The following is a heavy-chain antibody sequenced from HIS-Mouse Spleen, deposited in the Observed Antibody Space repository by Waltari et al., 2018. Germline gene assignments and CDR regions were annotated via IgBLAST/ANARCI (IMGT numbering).Heavy chain of an antibody. D-gene: IGHD6-13*01. CDR3: AREIPYSSSWYDWYFDL. J-gene: IGHJ2*01. V-gene: IGHV4-39*07. CDR2: IYYSGST. CDR1: GGSISRSSYY. Sequence: QLQLQESGPGLVKPSETLSLTCTVSGGSISRSSYYWRWIRQPPGKGLAWIGSIYYSGSTYYNPSIKSRVTISVDTSKNQFSLKLSSVTAADTAVYYCAREIPYSSSWYDWYFDLWGRGTLVTVSS.